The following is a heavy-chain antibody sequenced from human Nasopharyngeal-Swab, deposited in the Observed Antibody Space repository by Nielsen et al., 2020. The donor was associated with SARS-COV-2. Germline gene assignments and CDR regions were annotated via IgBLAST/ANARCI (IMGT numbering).Heavy chain of an antibody. CDR1: GFTFSSYW. Sequence: GESLKISCAASGFTFSSYWMSWVRQAPGKGLEWVANIKQDGSEKYYVDSLKGRFTISRDNAKNSLYLQMNSLRAEDTAVYYCARDKGDGYNSDYYYMDAWGKGTTVTVSS. D-gene: IGHD5-24*01. V-gene: IGHV3-7*05. CDR2: IKQDGSEK. CDR3: ARDKGDGYNSDYYYMDA. J-gene: IGHJ6*03.